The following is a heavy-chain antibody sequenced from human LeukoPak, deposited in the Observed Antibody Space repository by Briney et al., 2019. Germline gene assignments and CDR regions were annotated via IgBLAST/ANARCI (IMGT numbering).Heavy chain of an antibody. CDR1: GYTFTSYG. D-gene: IGHD1-26*01. J-gene: IGHJ4*02. CDR2: ISAYNGNT. CDR3: ARFVGSGSYQAPFDY. V-gene: IGHV1-18*01. Sequence: ASVKVSCKASGYTFTSYGISWVRQAPGQGLEWMGWISAYNGNTNYAQKLQGRVTMTTDTSTSTAYMELRSLRSDDTAVYYCARFVGSGSYQAPFDYWGQGTLVTVSS.